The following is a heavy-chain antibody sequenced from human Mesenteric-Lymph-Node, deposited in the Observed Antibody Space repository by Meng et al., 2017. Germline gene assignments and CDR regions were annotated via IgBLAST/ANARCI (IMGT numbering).Heavy chain of an antibody. CDR1: GGTFSSYA. D-gene: IGHD5-18*01. CDR3: ARMQVGEYSDGLGLRQKNYYYYVTDV. CDR2: IITIFGTV. J-gene: IGHJ6*02. V-gene: IGHV1-69*13. Sequence: SVKVSCKASGGTFSSYAISWLRQAPGQGLEWMGGIITIFGTVDYAQRFQGRVTITADESTSTAYMELSSLRSEDTAVYYCARMQVGEYSDGLGLRQKNYYYYVTDVWGQGTTVTVSS.